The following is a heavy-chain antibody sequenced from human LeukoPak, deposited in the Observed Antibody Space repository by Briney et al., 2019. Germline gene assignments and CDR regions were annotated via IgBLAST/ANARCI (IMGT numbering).Heavy chain of an antibody. CDR3: ASHRDYYGSGSYGVGPYYYYGMDV. D-gene: IGHD3-10*01. V-gene: IGHV3-23*01. CDR2: ISGSGGST. Sequence: GGSLRLSCAASGFTFSSYAMSWVRQALGKGLEWVSAISGSGGSTYYADSVKGRFTISRDNSKNTLYLQMNSLRAEDTAVYYCASHRDYYGSGSYGVGPYYYYGMDVWGQGTTVTVSS. J-gene: IGHJ6*02. CDR1: GFTFSSYA.